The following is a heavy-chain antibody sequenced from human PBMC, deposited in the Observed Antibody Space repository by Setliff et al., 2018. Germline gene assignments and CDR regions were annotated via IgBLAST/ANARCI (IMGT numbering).Heavy chain of an antibody. Sequence: GGSLRLSCAASRFTFSNYAMSWVRQAPGKGLEWVSAISASGRTTYSADSVKGRFTISRDNSKNTLSLQMNSLRAEDTAVYYCAKPLALSPSYWGQGTLVTVSS. J-gene: IGHJ4*02. CDR1: RFTFSNYA. CDR2: ISASGRTT. D-gene: IGHD2-2*01. CDR3: AKPLALSPSY. V-gene: IGHV3-23*01.